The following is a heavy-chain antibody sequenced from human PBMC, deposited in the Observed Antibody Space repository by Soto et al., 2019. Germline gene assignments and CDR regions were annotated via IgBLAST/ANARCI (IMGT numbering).Heavy chain of an antibody. V-gene: IGHV4-34*01. CDR2: IHHRGSS. D-gene: IGHD1-7*01. CDR3: ARYDNRNYLYGVYX. Sequence: SETLSLTCAVSGGSLSGYYWSWIRQSPGKGLEWICEIHHRGSSDYNPLLKSRVTISVDASKNEFSLELSSVTAADTAVYYCARYDNRNYLYGVYXWGQGTTVTVS. CDR1: GGSLSGYY. J-gene: IGHJ6*02.